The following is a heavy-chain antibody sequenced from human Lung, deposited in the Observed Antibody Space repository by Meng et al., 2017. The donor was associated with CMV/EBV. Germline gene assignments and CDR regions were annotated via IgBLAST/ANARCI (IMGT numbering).Heavy chain of an antibody. CDR3: ARERFAFEF. CDR1: RFTFGTYW. CDR2: IKEDGSEK. V-gene: IGHV3-7*01. D-gene: IGHD3-16*01. J-gene: IGHJ4*02. Sequence: GEXXKISCAASRFTFGTYWMTWVRQAPGKGLEWVATIKEDGSEKYYVDSVKGRFAISRDNAQNSLYLQMDSLRAEDTAVYYCARERFAFEFWGQGTLVTVSS.